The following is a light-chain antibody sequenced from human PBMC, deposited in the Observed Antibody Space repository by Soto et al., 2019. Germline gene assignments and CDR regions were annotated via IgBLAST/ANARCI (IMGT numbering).Light chain of an antibody. Sequence: AIRVTQSPSSFSASTLDRVTITCRASQGISSYLAWYQQKPGKAPKLLIYAASTLQSGVPSRFSGSGSGTDFTLTISCLQSEDFATYYCQQYYSYPRTFGQGTKVDIK. CDR2: AAS. CDR3: QQYYSYPRT. V-gene: IGKV1-8*01. CDR1: QGISSY. J-gene: IGKJ1*01.